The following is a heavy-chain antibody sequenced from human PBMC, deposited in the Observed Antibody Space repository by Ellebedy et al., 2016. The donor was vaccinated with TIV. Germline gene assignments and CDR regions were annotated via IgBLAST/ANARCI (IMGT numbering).Heavy chain of an antibody. D-gene: IGHD1-1*01. J-gene: IGHJ4*02. CDR1: GFNFKKYG. Sequence: GESLKISXAASGFNFKKYGMHWVRQAPGKGLEWVGLVSYLGTYQNYAESVEGRFTISRDNTNNILYLQMNSLRREDTAVYYCAKDYSEGDVDNTLDAFDSWGRGALVTVSS. CDR3: AKDYSEGDVDNTLDAFDS. CDR2: VSYLGTYQ. V-gene: IGHV3-30*18.